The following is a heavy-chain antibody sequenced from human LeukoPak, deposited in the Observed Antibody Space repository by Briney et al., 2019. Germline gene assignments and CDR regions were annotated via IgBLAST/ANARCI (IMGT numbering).Heavy chain of an antibody. V-gene: IGHV3-66*02. D-gene: IGHD6-13*01. CDR1: GFTVSSNY. Sequence: GGSLRLSCAASGFTVSSNYMSWVRQAPGKGLEWVSVIYSVGSTYYADSVKGRFTISRDNSKNTLYLQMNSLRAEDTAVYYCASHPALSSSSWWASRGTDYWGQGTLVTVSS. CDR3: ASHPALSSSSWWASRGTDY. J-gene: IGHJ4*02. CDR2: IYSVGST.